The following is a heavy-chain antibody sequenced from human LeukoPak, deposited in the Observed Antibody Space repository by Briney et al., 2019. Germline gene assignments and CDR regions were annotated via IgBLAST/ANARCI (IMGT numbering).Heavy chain of an antibody. Sequence: PSETLSLTCSVSGDSISTYHWSWLRQPPGKGLEWIGYVYYTETTNYNPSLKSRVTISIDTSKSQFSLKLRSVTAADTAVYYCARALSARDGGNYNYYYYYLDVWGKGATVTVSS. CDR2: VYYTETT. CDR1: GDSISTYH. CDR3: ARALSARDGGNYNYYYYYLDV. J-gene: IGHJ6*03. V-gene: IGHV4-59*01. D-gene: IGHD4/OR15-4a*01.